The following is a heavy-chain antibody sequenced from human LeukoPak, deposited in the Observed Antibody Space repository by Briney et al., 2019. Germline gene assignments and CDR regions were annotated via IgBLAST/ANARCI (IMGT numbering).Heavy chain of an antibody. CDR2: ISRDSYYT. V-gene: IGHV3-48*03. CDR3: ARFGVIGANDAFDI. J-gene: IGHJ3*02. CDR1: GFTFSSYE. Sequence: GGSLRLSCAASGFTFSSYEMNWVRQAPGKGLEWISYISRDSYYTNYADSVNGRFTISRDNAKNSLFLQMNSLRAEDTAIYYCARFGVIGANDAFDIWGQGTLVTVSS. D-gene: IGHD2-21*01.